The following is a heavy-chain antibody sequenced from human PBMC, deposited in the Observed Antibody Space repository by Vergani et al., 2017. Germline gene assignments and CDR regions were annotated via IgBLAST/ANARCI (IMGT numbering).Heavy chain of an antibody. D-gene: IGHD3-22*01. CDR3: ARSPDYYDISGYYFDY. J-gene: IGHJ4*02. Sequence: EVQLVQSGAEGKKPGESLTISCKGSGYSFTSYWIGWLRQMPGEGLEWMGIIYPGDSDTRYSPSFQGQVTISADQSISPAYLQWSSLKASDTAMYYCARSPDYYDISGYYFDYWGQGTLVTVSS. CDR1: GYSFTSYW. CDR2: IYPGDSDT. V-gene: IGHV5-51*01.